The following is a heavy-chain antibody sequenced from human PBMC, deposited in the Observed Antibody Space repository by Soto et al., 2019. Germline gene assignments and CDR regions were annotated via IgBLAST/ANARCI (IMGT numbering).Heavy chain of an antibody. CDR1: GFTFSSYG. Sequence: GGSLRLSCAASGFTFSSYGMHWVRQAPGKGLEWVAVIWYDGSNKYYADSVKGRFTISGENSKNTLYLQMNSLRAEETAVYYCASGGVLLWFGELNYYYMDVWGKGTTVTVSS. CDR2: IWYDGSNK. J-gene: IGHJ6*03. D-gene: IGHD3-10*01. CDR3: ASGGVLLWFGELNYYYMDV. V-gene: IGHV3-33*01.